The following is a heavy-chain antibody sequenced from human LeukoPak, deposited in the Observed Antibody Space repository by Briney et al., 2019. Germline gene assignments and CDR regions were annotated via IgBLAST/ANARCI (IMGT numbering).Heavy chain of an antibody. J-gene: IGHJ6*02. D-gene: IGHD3-16*01. CDR3: ARGGGLDV. CDR2: INHNGNVN. CDR1: GFTFSSYW. V-gene: IGHV3-7*03. Sequence: GGSLRLSCAASGFTFSSYWMNWARQAPGKGLEWVASINHNGNVNYYVDSVKGRFTISRDNAKNSLYLQMSNLRAEDTTVYFCARGGGLDVWGQGATVTVSS.